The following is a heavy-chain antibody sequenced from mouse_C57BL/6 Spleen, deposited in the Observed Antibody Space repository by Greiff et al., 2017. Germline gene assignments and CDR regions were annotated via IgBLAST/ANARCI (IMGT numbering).Heavy chain of an antibody. D-gene: IGHD2-5*01. CDR3: ARGGDYSNYFDY. Sequence: QVQLQQPGAELVKPGASVKLSCKASGYTFTSYWMQWVKQRPGQGLEWIGEIDPSDSYTNYNQKFKGKATLTVDTSSSTAYMQLSSLTSEDSAVYFCARGGDYSNYFDYRGQGATLTVSP. V-gene: IGHV1-50*01. J-gene: IGHJ2*01. CDR2: IDPSDSYT. CDR1: GYTFTSYW.